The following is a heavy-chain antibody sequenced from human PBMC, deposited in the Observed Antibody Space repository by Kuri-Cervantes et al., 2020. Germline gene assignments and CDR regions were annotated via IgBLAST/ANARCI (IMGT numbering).Heavy chain of an antibody. CDR2: LWSDGNKK. J-gene: IGHJ5*02. D-gene: IGHD5-18*01. V-gene: IGHV3-33*01. Sequence: GESLKISCAASGFTFAHYGMHWVRQAPGKGLEWVAVLWSDGNKKYHADSVKGRFTVSRDNSKNTLYLQMNSLGAEDTAVYYCARDTDTASAYQILDPWGQGTLVTVSS. CDR1: GFTFAHYG. CDR3: ARDTDTASAYQILDP.